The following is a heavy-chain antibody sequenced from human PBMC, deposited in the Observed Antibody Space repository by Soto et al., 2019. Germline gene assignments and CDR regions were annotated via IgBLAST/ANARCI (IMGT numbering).Heavy chain of an antibody. CDR1: GYTFTGYY. Sequence: ASVKVSCKASGYTFTGYYMHWVRQAPGQGLEWMGWINPNSGGPNYAQKFQGRVTMTRDTSISTAYMELSRLRSDDTAVYYCARDYYDSSGSSNYFDSWGQGSLVT. J-gene: IGHJ4*02. CDR2: INPNSGGP. V-gene: IGHV1-2*02. D-gene: IGHD3-22*01. CDR3: ARDYYDSSGSSNYFDS.